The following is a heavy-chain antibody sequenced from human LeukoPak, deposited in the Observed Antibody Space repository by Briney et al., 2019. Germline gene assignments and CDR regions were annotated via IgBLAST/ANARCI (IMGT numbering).Heavy chain of an antibody. V-gene: IGHV4-39*07. CDR1: GGSISSSSYY. J-gene: IGHJ4*02. Sequence: KASRTLSLTCTVSGGSISSSSYYWGWIRQPPGKGLEWIGSIYYSGSTYYNPSLKSRVTISVDTSKNQFSLKLSSVTAADTAVYYCARGVGATSGIGFYYFDYWGQGTLVTVSS. D-gene: IGHD1-26*01. CDR2: IYYSGST. CDR3: ARGVGATSGIGFYYFDY.